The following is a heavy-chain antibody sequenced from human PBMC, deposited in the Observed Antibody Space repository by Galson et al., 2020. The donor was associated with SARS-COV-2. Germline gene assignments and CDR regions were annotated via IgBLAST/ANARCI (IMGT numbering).Heavy chain of an antibody. D-gene: IGHD4-17*01. CDR3: ARGEYGDYVGSWFDP. Sequence: ASVKVSCKASGYTFTSYGISWVRQAPGQGLEWMGWISAYNGNTNYAQKLQGRVTMTTDTSTSTAYMELRSLRSDDTAVYYCARGEYGDYVGSWFDPWGQGTLVTVSS. V-gene: IGHV1-18*01. CDR1: GYTFTSYG. CDR2: ISAYNGNT. J-gene: IGHJ5*02.